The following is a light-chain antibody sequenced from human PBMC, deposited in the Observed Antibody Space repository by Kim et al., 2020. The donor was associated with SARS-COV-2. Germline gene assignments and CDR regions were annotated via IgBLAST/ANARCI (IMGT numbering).Light chain of an antibody. CDR1: QSVLYNSNNKNY. CDR2: WAS. CDR3: QQYHSTPRT. Sequence: DIVMTQSPDSLAVSLGERATINCKSSQSVLYNSNNKNYLAWYQQKPGQPPKLLIYWASTRESGVPDRFSGSGSGTDFTLTIRSLQAEDVAVYYCQQYHSTPRTFGQGTKVEIK. V-gene: IGKV4-1*01. J-gene: IGKJ1*01.